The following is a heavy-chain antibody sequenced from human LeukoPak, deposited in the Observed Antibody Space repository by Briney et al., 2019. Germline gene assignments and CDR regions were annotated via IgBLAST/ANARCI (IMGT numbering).Heavy chain of an antibody. Sequence: PSETLSLTCAVYGGSFSGYYWSWIRQPPGKGLEWIGEINHSGGTNYNPSLKSRVTISVDTSKNQFSLKLSSVTAADTAVYYCARRPGVGIQLSTFDHWGRGTLVTVSS. D-gene: IGHD5-18*01. CDR2: INHSGGT. J-gene: IGHJ4*02. V-gene: IGHV4-34*01. CDR1: GGSFSGYY. CDR3: ARRPGVGIQLSTFDH.